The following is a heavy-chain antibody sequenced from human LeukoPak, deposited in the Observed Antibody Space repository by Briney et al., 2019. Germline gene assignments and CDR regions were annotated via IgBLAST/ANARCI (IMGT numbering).Heavy chain of an antibody. CDR2: INSDGSST. CDR1: GFPFSSYW. J-gene: IGHJ4*02. CDR3: ARGLGYYDFWSGYSLNWGFDY. V-gene: IGHV3-74*01. D-gene: IGHD3-3*01. Sequence: QSWGSLQLSCAASGFPFSSYWMHWVRPAPGKGLVWVSRINSDGSSTSYADSVKGRFTISRDNAKNTLYLQMNSLRAEDTAVYYCARGLGYYDFWSGYSLNWGFDYWGQGTLVTVSS.